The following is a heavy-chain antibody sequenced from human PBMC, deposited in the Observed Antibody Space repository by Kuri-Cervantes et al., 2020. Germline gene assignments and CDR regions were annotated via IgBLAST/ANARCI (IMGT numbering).Heavy chain of an antibody. CDR2: INHSGST. V-gene: IGHV4-34*01. Sequence: SETLSLTCAVYGGSFSDYYWSWIRQPPGKGLEWIGEINHSGSTNYNPSLKSRVTASVDTSKNQFSLKLSSVTAADTAVYYCARSTFKKIHVGAFRYGFHYYMDVWGKGTSVTVSS. J-gene: IGHJ6*03. CDR3: ARSTFKKIHVGAFRYGFHYYMDV. D-gene: IGHD3-10*01. CDR1: GGSFSDYY.